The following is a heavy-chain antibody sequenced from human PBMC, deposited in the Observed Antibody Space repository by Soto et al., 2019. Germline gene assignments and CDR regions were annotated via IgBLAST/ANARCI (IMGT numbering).Heavy chain of an antibody. J-gene: IGHJ4*02. CDR3: ARSGDNFNVLDY. CDR2: SSNSGTFA. D-gene: IGHD1-1*01. CDR1: VFTFSDYY. V-gene: IGHV3-11*06. Sequence: AWWSLRLSCSASVFTFSDYYMSWCRQAPGRGLEWISYSSNSGTFARYATSVKGRFSISRDNANNSLYLEMNSLRVEDTAVYYCARSGDNFNVLDYWGQGTPVTVSS.